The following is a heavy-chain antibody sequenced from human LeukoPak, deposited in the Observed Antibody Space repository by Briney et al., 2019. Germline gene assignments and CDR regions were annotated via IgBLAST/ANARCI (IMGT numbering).Heavy chain of an antibody. V-gene: IGHV3-7*01. J-gene: IGHJ4*02. Sequence: QSGGSLRLPCAASGFTFSSYWMSWVRQAPGKGLEWVANIKQDGSEKYYVDSVKGRFTISRDNAKNSLYLQMNSLRAEDTAVYYCARDFSVSASAYWGQGTLVTVSS. CDR1: GFTFSSYW. CDR2: IKQDGSEK. CDR3: ARDFSVSASAY. D-gene: IGHD2-2*01.